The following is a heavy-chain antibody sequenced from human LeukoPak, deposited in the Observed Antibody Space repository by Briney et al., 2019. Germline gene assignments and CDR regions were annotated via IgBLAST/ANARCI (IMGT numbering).Heavy chain of an antibody. V-gene: IGHV3-74*01. J-gene: IGHJ4*02. CDR2: VNSDGSWT. CDR1: GNYW. CDR3: VSFYETN. D-gene: IGHD2-2*01. Sequence: GGSLRLSCAASGNYWMHWVRQAPGKGLVWVSHVNSDGSWTSHADSAKGRFTISKDNAKNTVYLQMNNLRTEDTAVYYCVSFYETNWGRGTLVTVSS.